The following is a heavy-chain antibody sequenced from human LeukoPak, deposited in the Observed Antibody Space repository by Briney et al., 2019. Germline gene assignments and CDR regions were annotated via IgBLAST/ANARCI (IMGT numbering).Heavy chain of an antibody. V-gene: IGHV3-23*01. Sequence: PGGSLRLSCAASGFTFSSYGMSWVRQAPGKGLEWVSAISGSGGSTYYADSVKGRFTISRDNSKNTLYLQMNSLRAEDTAVYYCAKRYCSGGSCYPGVYYYYYYMDVWGKGTTVTISS. D-gene: IGHD2-15*01. J-gene: IGHJ6*03. CDR3: AKRYCSGGSCYPGVYYYYYYMDV. CDR1: GFTFSSYG. CDR2: ISGSGGST.